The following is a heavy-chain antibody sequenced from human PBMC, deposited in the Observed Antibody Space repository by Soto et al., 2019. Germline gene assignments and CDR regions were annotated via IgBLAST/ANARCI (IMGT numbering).Heavy chain of an antibody. V-gene: IGHV1-3*01. CDR1: GYTFTSYA. J-gene: IGHJ5*02. D-gene: IGHD6-13*01. CDR2: INAGNGNT. CDR3: ASGWPSSWSWFDP. Sequence: QVQLVQSGAEVKKPGASVKVSCKASGYTFTSYAMHWVRQAPGQRLEWMGWINAGNGNTKYSQKFQGRVTITRDTSASKAYMELSSLRSEDTAVYYCASGWPSSWSWFDPWGQGTLVTVSS.